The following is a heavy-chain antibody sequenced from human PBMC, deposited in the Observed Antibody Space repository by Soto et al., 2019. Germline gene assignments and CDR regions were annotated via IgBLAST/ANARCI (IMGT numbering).Heavy chain of an antibody. CDR3: VKSGDNYNLLDY. J-gene: IGHJ4*02. V-gene: IGHV3-11*06. CDR1: GFTLIDRY. CDR2: SSNSGSFT. Sequence: GGSLRLSGAASGFTLIDRYRSLIRQAPGKGLEWIGYSSNSGSFTRYADSVKGRFSISRDNAKSSLYLQISSLRGDDTATYYCVKSGDNYNLLDYWGQGTPVTVSS. D-gene: IGHD1-1*01.